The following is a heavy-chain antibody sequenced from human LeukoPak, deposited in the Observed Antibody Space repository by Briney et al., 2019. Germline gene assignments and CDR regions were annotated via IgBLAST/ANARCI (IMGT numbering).Heavy chain of an antibody. V-gene: IGHV3-33*06. D-gene: IGHD4-11*01. Sequence: PTGGSLRLPCAGSGFTYSHFGMHWVRQAPGKGLEWVAVIWSDGTEKYYGDAVKGRFTISRDNSRNTVYLQMNNLRDDDTAVYYCAKDAQRGFDYSNSLEYWGQGTLVIVSS. CDR2: IWSDGTEK. CDR1: GFTYSHFG. J-gene: IGHJ4*02. CDR3: AKDAQRGFDYSNSLEY.